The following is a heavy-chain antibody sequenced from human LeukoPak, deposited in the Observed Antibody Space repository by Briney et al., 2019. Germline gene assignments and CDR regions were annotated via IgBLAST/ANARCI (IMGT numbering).Heavy chain of an antibody. CDR2: INTNTGNP. V-gene: IGHV7-4-1*02. D-gene: IGHD6-19*01. J-gene: IGHJ4*02. CDR3: ARHPAGTYSHSHFDY. CDR1: GYTFTSYA. Sequence: ASVKVSCKASGYTFTSYAMNWVRQAPGQGLEWMGWINTNTGNPTYAQGSTGRFVFSLDTSVSTAYLQISSLKAEDTAVYYCARHPAGTYSHSHFDYWGQGTLVTVSS.